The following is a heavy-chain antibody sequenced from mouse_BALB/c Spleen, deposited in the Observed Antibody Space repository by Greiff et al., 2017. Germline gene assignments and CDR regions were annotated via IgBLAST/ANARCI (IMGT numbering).Heavy chain of an antibody. V-gene: IGHV3-2*02. CDR2: ISYSGST. Sequence: DVQLQESGPGLVKPSQSLSLTCTVTGYSITSDYAWNWIRQFPGNKLEWMGYISYSGSTSYNPSLKSRISITRDTSKNQFFLQLNSVTTEDTATYYCAKLSSPSYAMDYWGQGTSVTVSS. CDR1: GYSITSDYA. CDR3: AKLSSPSYAMDY. J-gene: IGHJ4*01. D-gene: IGHD1-1*01.